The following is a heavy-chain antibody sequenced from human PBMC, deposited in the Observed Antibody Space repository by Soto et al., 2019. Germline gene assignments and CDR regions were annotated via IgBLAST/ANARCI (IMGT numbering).Heavy chain of an antibody. D-gene: IGHD7-27*01. CDR3: TRANWYSEY. CDR1: GVSISNNY. V-gene: IGHV4-59*01. CDR2: IYYNGNT. J-gene: IGHJ4*02. Sequence: QVQLQESGPGLVKPSETLSLTCTVSGVSISNNYWSLIRQPPGKGLEWIGYIYYNGNTNYNPSLKSRVTMSVDTSRNQISLKLTTVTAADTAVYYCTRANWYSEYWGQGTLVTVSS.